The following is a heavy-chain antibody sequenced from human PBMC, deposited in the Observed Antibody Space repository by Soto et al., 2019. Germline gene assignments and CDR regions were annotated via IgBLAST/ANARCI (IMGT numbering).Heavy chain of an antibody. D-gene: IGHD2-15*01. CDR2: ISYDGDNK. CDR3: ARDPMSCSGGRCTSVGWFDP. J-gene: IGHJ5*02. CDR1: GFTFSSYA. Sequence: QVQLVESGGGVVQPGRSLRLSCAASGFTFSSYAMHWVRQAPGKGLEWVAVISYDGDNKFYADSVKGRFTISRDNSKNTLYLHMNSLRGEDTALYYCARDPMSCSGGRCTSVGWFDPWGQGTLVTVSS. V-gene: IGHV3-30-3*01.